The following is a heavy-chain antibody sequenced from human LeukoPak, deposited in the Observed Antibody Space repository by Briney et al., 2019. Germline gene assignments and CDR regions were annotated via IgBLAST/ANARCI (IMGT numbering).Heavy chain of an antibody. CDR1: GYTFTSYY. Sequence: ASVKVSCKASGYTFTSYYMHWVRQAPGQGLEWMGIINPSGGSTSYAQKFQGRVTMIRDTSTSTVYMELSSLRSEDTAVYYCARAPYTKYCGGDCEGQAFDYWGQGTLVTVSS. V-gene: IGHV1-46*01. CDR3: ARAPYTKYCGGDCEGQAFDY. CDR2: INPSGGST. D-gene: IGHD2-21*02. J-gene: IGHJ4*02.